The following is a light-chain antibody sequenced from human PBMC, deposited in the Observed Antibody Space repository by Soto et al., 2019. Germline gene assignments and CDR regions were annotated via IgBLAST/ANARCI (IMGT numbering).Light chain of an antibody. V-gene: IGKV3-15*01. CDR3: QQYSKWPIT. CDR1: QSVSRN. CDR2: GAS. J-gene: IGKJ4*01. Sequence: EIVMTQSPATLSVSPGERATLSCRASQSVSRNLAWYQQKPGQAPRLLIYGASTRATGIPARFSGSGSGTEFILTISSLQSEDFAVYYCQQYSKWPITFGGGTKVDIK.